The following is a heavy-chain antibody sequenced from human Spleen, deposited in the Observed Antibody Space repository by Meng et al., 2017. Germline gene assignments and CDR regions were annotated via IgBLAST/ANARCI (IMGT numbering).Heavy chain of an antibody. J-gene: IGHJ4*02. CDR3: AKYSYGLGDYFDY. D-gene: IGHD3-10*01. CDR1: GFTFSSYG. Sequence: GESLKISCAASGFTFSSYGMHWVRQAPGKGLEWVAVIWYDGSNKYYADSVKGRFTISRDNSKSTLYLQMNSLRAEDTALYYCAKYSYGLGDYFDYWGQGALVTVSS. V-gene: IGHV3-33*06. CDR2: IWYDGSNK.